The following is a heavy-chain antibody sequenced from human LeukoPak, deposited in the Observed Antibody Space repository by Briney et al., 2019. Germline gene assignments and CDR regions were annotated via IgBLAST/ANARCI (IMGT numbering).Heavy chain of an antibody. CDR3: AKNRGFRGVIVVRPLDF. V-gene: IGHV3-23*01. CDR2: ISSSAGNT. CDR1: GFPFSSYP. Sequence: PGGSLTLSCAASGFPFSSYPMSWVRQAPGKGLEWVSSISSSAGNTYYADSVKGRFTISRDYSKNTLYLQMNSLRAEDTAIYYCAKNRGFRGVIVVRPLDFWGQGTLVTVSS. J-gene: IGHJ4*02. D-gene: IGHD3-16*02.